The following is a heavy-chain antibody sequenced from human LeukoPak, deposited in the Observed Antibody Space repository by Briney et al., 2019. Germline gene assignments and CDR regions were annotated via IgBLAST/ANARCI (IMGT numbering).Heavy chain of an antibody. CDR2: INEDGSDK. V-gene: IGHV3-7*01. CDR1: GFTFSDYW. Sequence: GGSLRLSCAGSGFTFSDYWMTWVRQTPGKGLEWLANINEDGSDKYYVDSVKGRFTISRDNAENSLFLQMNSLRAEDTAVYFCAKDRSGSYSQGLDYWGQGTLVTVSS. J-gene: IGHJ4*02. D-gene: IGHD1-26*01. CDR3: AKDRSGSYSQGLDY.